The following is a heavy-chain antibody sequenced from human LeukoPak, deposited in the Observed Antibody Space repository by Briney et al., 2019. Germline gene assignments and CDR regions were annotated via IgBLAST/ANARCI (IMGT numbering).Heavy chain of an antibody. Sequence: PSETLSLTCTVSGGSISSYYWSWIRQPPGKGLEWIGYIYYTGSTSYNPSLKSRVTISVDTSKNQFSLKLSSVTAADTAMYYCARVGFGNTPHPIDYWGQGTLVTVSS. CDR1: GGSISSYY. CDR3: ARVGFGNTPHPIDY. CDR2: IYYTGST. D-gene: IGHD4-23*01. V-gene: IGHV4-59*01. J-gene: IGHJ4*02.